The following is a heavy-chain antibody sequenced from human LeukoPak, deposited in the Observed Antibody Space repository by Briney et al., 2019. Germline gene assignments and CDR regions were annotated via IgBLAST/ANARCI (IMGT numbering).Heavy chain of an antibody. CDR1: GYTFTSYG. D-gene: IGHD3-22*01. V-gene: IGHV1-18*01. CDR3: ARDNGYYYDSSGQPFDY. J-gene: IGHJ4*02. CDR2: ISAYNGNT. Sequence: GASVKVSCKASGYTFTSYGISWVRQAPGQGLERMGWISAYNGNTNYAQKLQGRVTMTTDTSTSTAYMELRSLRSDDKAVYYCARDNGYYYDSSGQPFDYWGQGTLVTVSS.